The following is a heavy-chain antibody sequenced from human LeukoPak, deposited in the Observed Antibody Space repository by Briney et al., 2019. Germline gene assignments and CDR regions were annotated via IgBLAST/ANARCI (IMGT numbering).Heavy chain of an antibody. V-gene: IGHV4-30-4*08. CDR3: ARGRDPEGTAIVTDGAFDI. CDR1: GGSISSGDYY. Sequence: PSETLSLTCTVSGGSISSGDYYWSWIRQPPGKGLEWIGYIYYSGSTYYNPSLKSRVTISVDTSKNQFSLKLSSVTAADTAVYYCARGRDPEGTAIVTDGAFDIWGQGTMVTVSS. D-gene: IGHD5-18*01. J-gene: IGHJ3*02. CDR2: IYYSGST.